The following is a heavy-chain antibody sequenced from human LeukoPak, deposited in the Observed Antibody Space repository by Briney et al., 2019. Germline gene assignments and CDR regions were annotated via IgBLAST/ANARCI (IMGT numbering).Heavy chain of an antibody. D-gene: IGHD4-11*01. CDR3: ARGSRDDYSNPPFDH. CDR2: ISSSSSYI. CDR1: GFTFSSYS. Sequence: GGSLRLSCAASGFTFSSYSMNWVSQAPGKGLEWVSSISSSSSYIYYADSVKGRFAISRDNAKNSLYLQMNSLRAEDTAVYYCARGSRDDYSNPPFDHWGQGTLVTVSS. V-gene: IGHV3-21*01. J-gene: IGHJ4*02.